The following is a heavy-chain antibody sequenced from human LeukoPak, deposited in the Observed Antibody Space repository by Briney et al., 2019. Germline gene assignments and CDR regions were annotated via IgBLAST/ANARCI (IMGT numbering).Heavy chain of an antibody. D-gene: IGHD2-21*01. Sequence: SETLSLTCSVSGGSAGSGSYYWTSIRQSAVKGLEWIGRIDPTGTTNNNPSLRGRATVSLDTSQNQFSLKLDSVTAADTAVYYCARSHRHYSSSSGPLDSWGQGTLAIVSS. CDR1: GGSAGSGSYY. CDR3: ARSHRHYSSSSGPLDS. J-gene: IGHJ4*02. V-gene: IGHV4-61*02. CDR2: IDPTGTT.